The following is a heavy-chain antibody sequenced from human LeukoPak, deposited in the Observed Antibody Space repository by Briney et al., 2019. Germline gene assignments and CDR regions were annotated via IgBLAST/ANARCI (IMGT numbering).Heavy chain of an antibody. CDR3: APGEAYYYDSSGYPPFDY. J-gene: IGHJ4*02. Sequence: PGGSLRLSCAASGFTFSSYGMHWVRQAPGKGLEWVAFIRYDGSNKYYADSVKGRFTISRDNSKNTLYLQMNSLRAEDTAVYYCAPGEAYYYDSSGYPPFDYWGQETLVTVSS. CDR1: GFTFSSYG. CDR2: IRYDGSNK. V-gene: IGHV3-30*02. D-gene: IGHD3-22*01.